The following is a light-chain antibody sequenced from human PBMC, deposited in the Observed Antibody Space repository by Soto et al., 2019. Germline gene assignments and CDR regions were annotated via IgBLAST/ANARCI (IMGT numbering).Light chain of an antibody. CDR2: GAS. V-gene: IGKV3-20*01. CDR1: QSVSSSY. J-gene: IGKJ1*01. CDR3: QQYGSSPPTWT. Sequence: EIVLTQSPGTLSLSPGERATLSCRASQSVSSSYLAWYQQKPGQAPRLLIYGASSRATGIPDRFSGSGSGTDFTLTISRLEPEGFAVYYCQQYGSSPPTWTFDQGTKV.